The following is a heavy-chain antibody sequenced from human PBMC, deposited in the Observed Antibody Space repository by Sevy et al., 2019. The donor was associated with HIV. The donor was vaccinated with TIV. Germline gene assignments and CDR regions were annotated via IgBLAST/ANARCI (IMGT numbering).Heavy chain of an antibody. V-gene: IGHV4-61*02. CDR2: IYPSGST. Sequence: TLSLTCTVSGGSISSSGYYWSSIRQPAGEGLEWIGCIYPSGSTNYRPSLKSRVTMSVDTSKNQFSLELSSVTAADAAVYYCARVRTVVGVNGVGWFDPWGQGTLVTVSS. D-gene: IGHD2-8*01. CDR1: GGSISSSGYY. CDR3: ARVRTVVGVNGVGWFDP. J-gene: IGHJ5*02.